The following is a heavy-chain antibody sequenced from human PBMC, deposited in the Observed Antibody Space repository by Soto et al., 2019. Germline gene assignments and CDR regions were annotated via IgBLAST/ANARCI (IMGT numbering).Heavy chain of an antibody. Sequence: QVQLVQSGAEVKKPGSSVKVSCKASGGTFNSYALTWVRQAPGHGLEWMGGIIPIFRSTNYAQKFQGRVKITANRSTSTAYMELSSLMSDDTAVYYCARVLQPPYGNGWRSLYWDFDLWGRGTLVTVSS. D-gene: IGHD6-19*01. CDR3: ARVLQPPYGNGWRSLYWDFDL. V-gene: IGHV1-69*06. CDR1: GGTFNSYA. CDR2: IIPIFRST. J-gene: IGHJ2*01.